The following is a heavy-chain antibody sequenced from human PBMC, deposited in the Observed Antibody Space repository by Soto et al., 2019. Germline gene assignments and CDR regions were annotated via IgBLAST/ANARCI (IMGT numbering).Heavy chain of an antibody. CDR2: IYYSGST. CDR1: GGSISSYY. CDR3: ARQGEGAVGYSRGDFDS. V-gene: IGHV4-59*08. D-gene: IGHD6-13*01. J-gene: IGHJ3*02. Sequence: SETLSLTCTVSGGSISSYYWIWIRQPPGKGLEWIGYIYYSGSTNYNPSLKSRVTISVDTSKNQFSLKLSSVTAADTAVYYCARQGEGAVGYSRGDFDSWGQGTMVTVSS.